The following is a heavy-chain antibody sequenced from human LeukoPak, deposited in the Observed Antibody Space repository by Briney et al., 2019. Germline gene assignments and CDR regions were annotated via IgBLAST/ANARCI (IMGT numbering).Heavy chain of an antibody. J-gene: IGHJ4*02. CDR3: ARDGPAQMVDFDY. CDR2: IHPNNGAT. V-gene: IGHV1-2*02. CDR1: GYTFTGSGWY. D-gene: IGHD3-10*01. Sequence: GDPVKVSCKASGYTFTGSGWYLYWLRQAPGQGLECEGWIHPNNGATLYAQKFQGRVAMTTDTSISTAYMELSRLRPDDTAMYYCARDGPAQMVDFDYWGQGTLVTVSS.